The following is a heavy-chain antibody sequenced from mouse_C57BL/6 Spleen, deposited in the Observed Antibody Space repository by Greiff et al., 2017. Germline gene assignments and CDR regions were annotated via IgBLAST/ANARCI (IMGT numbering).Heavy chain of an antibody. CDR1: GYTFTSYW. Sequence: QVQLQQPGAELVMPGASVKLSCKASGYTFTSYWMHWVKQRPGQGLEWIGEIDPSDSYTNYNQKFKGKSTLTVDKSSSTAYMQLSSLTSEDSAVYYCARSGSNYGGDYWGQGTTLTVSA. CDR2: IDPSDSYT. D-gene: IGHD2-5*01. V-gene: IGHV1-69*01. CDR3: ARSGSNYGGDY. J-gene: IGHJ2*01.